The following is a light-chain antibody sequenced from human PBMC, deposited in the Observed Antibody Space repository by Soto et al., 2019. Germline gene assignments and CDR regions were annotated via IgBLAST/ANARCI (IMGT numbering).Light chain of an antibody. CDR1: GRDIGAYDY. Sequence: QSVLTQRASVSGSPGQSITISCTGSGRDIGAYDYVSWYQQHPGKAPKLLIYGVKNRPSGVSYRFSASKSAFTASLTISGLQAGDEAHYYCSSYTTSYFYVFGPGTKVTVL. CDR2: GVK. CDR3: SSYTTSYFYV. V-gene: IGLV2-14*01. J-gene: IGLJ1*01.